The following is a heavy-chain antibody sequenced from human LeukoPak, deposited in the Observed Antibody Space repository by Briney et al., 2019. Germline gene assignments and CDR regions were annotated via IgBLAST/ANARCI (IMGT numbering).Heavy chain of an antibody. CDR2: IYTSGST. J-gene: IGHJ4*02. V-gene: IGHV4-61*02. CDR3: AREGTPGYPVDY. Sequence: SETLSLTCTVSGGSISSGSYYWSWIRQPAGKGLEWIGRIYTSGSTNYNPSLKSRVTISVDTSKNQFSLKLSSVTAADTAVYYCAREGTPGYPVDYWGQGTLVTVSS. CDR1: GGSISSGSYY. D-gene: IGHD1-7*01.